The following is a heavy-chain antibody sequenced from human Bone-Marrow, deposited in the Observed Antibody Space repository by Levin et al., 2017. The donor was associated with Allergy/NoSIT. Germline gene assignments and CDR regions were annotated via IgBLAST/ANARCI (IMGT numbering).Heavy chain of an antibody. CDR3: ARSGVLTGYTSDY. CDR2: INHSGST. CDR1: GGSFSGYY. D-gene: IGHD3-9*01. Sequence: SETLSLTCAVYGGSFSGYYWSWIRQPPGKGLEWIGEINHSGSTNYNPSLKSRVTISVDTSKNQFSLKLSSVTAADTAVYYCARSGVLTGYTSDYWGQGTLVTVSS. J-gene: IGHJ4*02. V-gene: IGHV4-34*01.